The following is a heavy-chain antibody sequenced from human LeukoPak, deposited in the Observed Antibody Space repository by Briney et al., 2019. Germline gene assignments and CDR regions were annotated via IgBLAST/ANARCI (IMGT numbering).Heavy chain of an antibody. Sequence: GGSLRLSCAASGFTFSSYAMTWVRQAPGKGLEWVSAMSGSGDSTYYADSVKGRFTMSRDNSKNTLYLQMNSLRAEDTAVYYCAKGKVAGLRYYYYGTDVWGQGTTVTVSS. CDR3: AKGKVAGLRYYYYGTDV. D-gene: IGHD6-19*01. V-gene: IGHV3-23*01. CDR1: GFTFSSYA. CDR2: MSGSGDST. J-gene: IGHJ6*02.